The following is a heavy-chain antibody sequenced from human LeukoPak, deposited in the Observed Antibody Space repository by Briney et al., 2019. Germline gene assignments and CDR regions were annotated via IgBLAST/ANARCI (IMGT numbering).Heavy chain of an antibody. D-gene: IGHD3-22*01. Sequence: SETLSLTCTVSGGSVSSYYWSWIRQPPGKGLEWIGYIYYSGSTNYNPSLKSRVTISLDTSKNQFSLNLNSVTAADMAVYYCASLYDTSGYYYSRNAFDIWGQGTMVTVSS. CDR2: IYYSGST. CDR1: GGSVSSYY. V-gene: IGHV4-59*02. J-gene: IGHJ3*02. CDR3: ASLYDTSGYYYSRNAFDI.